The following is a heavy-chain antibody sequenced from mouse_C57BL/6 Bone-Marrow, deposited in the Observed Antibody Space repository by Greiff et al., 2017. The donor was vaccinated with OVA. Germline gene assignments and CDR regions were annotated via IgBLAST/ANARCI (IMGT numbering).Heavy chain of an antibody. J-gene: IGHJ4*01. CDR3: AIGDGYYGYAMDY. D-gene: IGHD2-3*01. CDR2: IHPNSGST. CDR1: GYTFTSYW. Sequence: QVQLQQPGAELVKPGASVKLSCKASGYTFTSYWMHWVKQRPGQGLEWIGMIHPNSGSTNYNEKFKSKATLTVDKSSSTAYMQLSSLTSEDSAVYYCAIGDGYYGYAMDYWGQGTSVTVSS. V-gene: IGHV1-64*01.